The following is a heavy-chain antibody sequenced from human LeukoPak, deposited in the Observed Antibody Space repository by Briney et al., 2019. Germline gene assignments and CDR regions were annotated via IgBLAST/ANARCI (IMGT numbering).Heavy chain of an antibody. D-gene: IGHD1-1*01. CDR2: IYSGGST. J-gene: IGHJ4*02. CDR3: AKDLQPLAN. V-gene: IGHV3-53*01. CDR1: GFIVSSNY. Sequence: GGSLRLSCVASGFIVSSNYMSWVRQAPGKGLEWVSVIYSGGSTDYADSVKGRFTISRDNSKNTLYLQMNSLRAEDTAVYYCAKDLQPLANWGQGTLVTVSS.